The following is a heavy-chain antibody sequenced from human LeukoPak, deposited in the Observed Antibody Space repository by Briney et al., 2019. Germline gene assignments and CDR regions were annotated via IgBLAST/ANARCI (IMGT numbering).Heavy chain of an antibody. V-gene: IGHV3-23*01. CDR2: ISGIGRST. D-gene: IGHD6-19*01. CDR1: GFTFSSYG. CDR3: ARDRADSSGWPYYFHY. Sequence: PGGSLRLSCAASGFTFSSYGIHWVRQAPGKGLEWVSSISGIGRSTYYADSVKGRFTISRDNSKNTLYLQMNSLRAEDTAVYYCARDRADSSGWPYYFHYWGQGTLVTVSS. J-gene: IGHJ4*02.